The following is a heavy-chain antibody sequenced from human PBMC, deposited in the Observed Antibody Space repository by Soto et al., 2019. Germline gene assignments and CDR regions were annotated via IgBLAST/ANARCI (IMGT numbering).Heavy chain of an antibody. Sequence: PGESLKISCKGSGYTFSNYWIAWVRQMPGAGLEWMGIIFPGDSDTTYSPSFQGQVTMSVDESTSTAYLHWSSLKASDSAIYFCARPPLPGYSIHFNSWGQGTLVTV. CDR3: ARPPLPGYSIHFNS. J-gene: IGHJ4*02. CDR1: GYTFSNYW. V-gene: IGHV5-51*01. D-gene: IGHD2-15*01. CDR2: IFPGDSDT.